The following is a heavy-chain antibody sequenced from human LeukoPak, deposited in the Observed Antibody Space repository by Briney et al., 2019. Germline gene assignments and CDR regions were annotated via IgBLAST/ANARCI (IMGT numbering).Heavy chain of an antibody. Sequence: GGSLRLSCAASGFTFSTYAMHWVRQAPGKGLEWGAVIWYDGSNEYYADSVKGRFTISRDNSKNTLYLQMNSLRAEDTAVYYCARDKSTSGYYFDYWGQGTLVTVSS. J-gene: IGHJ4*02. CDR1: GFTFSTYA. CDR2: IWYDGSNE. D-gene: IGHD2-2*01. V-gene: IGHV3-33*01. CDR3: ARDKSTSGYYFDY.